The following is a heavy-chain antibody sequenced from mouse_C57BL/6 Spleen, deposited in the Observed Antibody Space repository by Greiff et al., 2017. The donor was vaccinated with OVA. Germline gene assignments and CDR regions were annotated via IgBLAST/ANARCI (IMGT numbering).Heavy chain of an antibody. J-gene: IGHJ4*01. CDR3: ARSVDYYAMDY. CDR1: GYSFTGYF. Sequence: EVKLMESGPELVKPGDSVKISCKASGYSFTGYFMNWVMQSHGKSLEWIGRINPYNGDTFYNQKFKGKATLTVDKSSSTAHMELRSLTSEDSAVYYCARSVDYYAMDYWGQGTSVTVSS. CDR2: INPYNGDT. V-gene: IGHV1-20*01.